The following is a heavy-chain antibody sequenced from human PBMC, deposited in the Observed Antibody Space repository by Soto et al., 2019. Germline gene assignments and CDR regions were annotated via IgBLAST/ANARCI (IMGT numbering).Heavy chain of an antibody. Sequence: SVKVSCKASGGTFSSYAISWVRQAPGQGLEWMGGIIPIFGTANYAQKFQGRVTITADESTSTAYMELSSLRSEDTAVYYCGRERGSDCSGGSCYSYYYYGLDVWGQGTTVTVSS. CDR2: IIPIFGTA. D-gene: IGHD2-15*01. J-gene: IGHJ6*02. CDR3: GRERGSDCSGGSCYSYYYYGLDV. V-gene: IGHV1-69*13. CDR1: GGTFSSYA.